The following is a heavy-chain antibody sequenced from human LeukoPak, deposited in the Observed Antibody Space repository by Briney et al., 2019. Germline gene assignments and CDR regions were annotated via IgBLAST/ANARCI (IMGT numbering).Heavy chain of an antibody. V-gene: IGHV3-64D*06. J-gene: IGHJ5*01. D-gene: IGHD6-13*01. Sequence: GGSLTLSCSASALTFSSYATHCVRQAPGKGLEYVSSISSNGGSTYYADSVKGRFTISRDNSKNTLFLQMSSLRPEGTALYDCAKGPSLGLRAAAGTGRFDCWGQGTLVTVSS. CDR3: AKGPSLGLRAAAGTGRFDC. CDR2: ISSNGGST. CDR1: ALTFSSYA.